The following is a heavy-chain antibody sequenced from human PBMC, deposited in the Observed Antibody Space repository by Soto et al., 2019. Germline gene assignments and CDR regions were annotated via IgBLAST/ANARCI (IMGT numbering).Heavy chain of an antibody. V-gene: IGHV3-33*01. CDR2: IWYDGSNK. Sequence: QVQLVESEGGVVQPGRSLRLSCAASGFTFSSYGMHWVRQAPGKGLEWVAVIWYDGSNKYYADSVKGRFTISRDNSKNTLYLQMNSLRAEDTAVYYCARNQYYDILTGYQLWGQGTLVTVSS. J-gene: IGHJ1*01. D-gene: IGHD3-9*01. CDR3: ARNQYYDILTGYQL. CDR1: GFTFSSYG.